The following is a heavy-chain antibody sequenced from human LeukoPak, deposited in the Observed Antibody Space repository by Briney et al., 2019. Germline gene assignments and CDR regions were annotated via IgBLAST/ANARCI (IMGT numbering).Heavy chain of an antibody. D-gene: IGHD2-8*01. CDR2: ISAYNGNT. Sequence: GASVKVSCKASGYTFTSYGISWVRQAPGQGLEWMGWISAYNGNTNYAQKLQGRVTMTTDTSTSTAYMELRSLRSDDTAVYYCARLGYCTNGVCYGWFDPWGQGTLVTVSS. J-gene: IGHJ5*02. V-gene: IGHV1-18*01. CDR1: GYTFTSYG. CDR3: ARLGYCTNGVCYGWFDP.